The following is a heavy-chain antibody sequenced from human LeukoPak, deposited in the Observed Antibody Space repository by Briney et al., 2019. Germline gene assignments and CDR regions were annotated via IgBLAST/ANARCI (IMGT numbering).Heavy chain of an antibody. CDR2: INHSGST. D-gene: IGHD3-16*02. CDR1: GGSFSGYY. V-gene: IGHV4-34*01. Sequence: SETLSLTCAVYGGSFSGYYWSWIRQPPGKGLEWIGEINHSGSTNYNPSLKSRVTISVDTSKNQFSLKLSSVTAADTAVYYCARRPPAYVWGSYRWYFDYWGQGTLVTVSS. CDR3: ARRPPAYVWGSYRWYFDY. J-gene: IGHJ4*02.